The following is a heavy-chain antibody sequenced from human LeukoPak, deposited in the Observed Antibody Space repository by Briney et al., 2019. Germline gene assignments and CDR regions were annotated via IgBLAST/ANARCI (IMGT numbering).Heavy chain of an antibody. CDR2: IKQDGSEK. Sequence: GGSLRLTCAASGFTFSSYWMSWVRQAPGKGLEWVANIKQDGSEKYYVDSVKGRFTISRDNAKNSLYLQMNSLRAEDTAVYYCARDRGDDSSGYYLDWGQGTLVTVSS. CDR1: GFTFSSYW. J-gene: IGHJ4*02. V-gene: IGHV3-7*01. D-gene: IGHD3-22*01. CDR3: ARDRGDDSSGYYLD.